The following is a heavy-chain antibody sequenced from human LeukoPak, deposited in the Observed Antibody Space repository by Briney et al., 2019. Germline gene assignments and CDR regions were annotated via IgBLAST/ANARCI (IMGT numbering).Heavy chain of an antibody. CDR3: AGKLGGHY. CDR1: GFTFSSYG. D-gene: IGHD6-13*01. Sequence: GGSLRLSCAASGFTFSSYGMHWVRQAPGKGLEWVAVISYDGSNKYYADSVKGRFTISRDNSKNTLYLQMNSLRAEDTAVYYCAGKLGGHYWGQGTLVTVSS. J-gene: IGHJ4*02. CDR2: ISYDGSNK. V-gene: IGHV3-30*03.